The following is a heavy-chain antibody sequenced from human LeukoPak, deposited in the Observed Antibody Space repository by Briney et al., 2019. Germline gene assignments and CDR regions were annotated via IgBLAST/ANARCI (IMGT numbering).Heavy chain of an antibody. Sequence: SETLSLTCTVSGGSISSSYSYWGWIRQPPGKGLEWIGNIYYSGNTYYSPSLASRVTLSVDTSENQFSLKLSSVTAADTAVYYCARAHSIASYYYGVDVWGQGTTVTVSS. V-gene: IGHV4-39*07. J-gene: IGHJ6*02. CDR2: IYYSGNT. D-gene: IGHD2/OR15-2a*01. CDR1: GGSISSSYSY. CDR3: ARAHSIASYYYGVDV.